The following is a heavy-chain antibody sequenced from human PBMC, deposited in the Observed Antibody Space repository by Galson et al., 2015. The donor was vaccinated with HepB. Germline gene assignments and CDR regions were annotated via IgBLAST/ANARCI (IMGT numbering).Heavy chain of an antibody. D-gene: IGHD1-1*01. V-gene: IGHV4-59*01. CDR2: IYYSGST. CDR3: ARDWWWNDRGSHWFDP. Sequence: SETLSLTCTVSGGSISSYYWSWIRQPPGKGLEWIGYIYYSGSTNYNPSLKSRATISVDTSKNQFSLKLSSVTAADTAVYYCARDWWWNDRGSHWFDPWGQGTLVTVSS. J-gene: IGHJ5*02. CDR1: GGSISSYY.